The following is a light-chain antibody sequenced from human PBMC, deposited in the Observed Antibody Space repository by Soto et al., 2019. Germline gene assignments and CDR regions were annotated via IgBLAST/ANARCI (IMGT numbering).Light chain of an antibody. CDR3: QSYDSSLRVV. CDR1: SSNIGAGYD. Sequence: QSVLTQPPSVSGAPGQRVTLSCTGSSSNIGAGYDVHWYQQLPGTAPKLLIYGNNNRPSGVPDRFSGSKSGTSASLAITGLQAEDEADYYCQSYDSSLRVVFGGGTKVTVL. V-gene: IGLV1-40*01. J-gene: IGLJ2*01. CDR2: GNN.